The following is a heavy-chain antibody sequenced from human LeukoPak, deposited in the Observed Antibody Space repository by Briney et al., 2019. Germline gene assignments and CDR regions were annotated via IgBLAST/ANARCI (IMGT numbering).Heavy chain of an antibody. Sequence: SETLSLTCAAYGGSFSGYYWSWIRQPPGKGLEWIGEINHSGSTNYNPSLKSRVTISVDTSKNQFSLKLSSATAADTAVYYCARGRKDYVCGSYRQRPPWGQGTLVTVSS. CDR2: INHSGST. D-gene: IGHD3-16*02. V-gene: IGHV4-34*01. CDR3: ARGRKDYVCGSYRQRPP. J-gene: IGHJ5*02. CDR1: GGSFSGYY.